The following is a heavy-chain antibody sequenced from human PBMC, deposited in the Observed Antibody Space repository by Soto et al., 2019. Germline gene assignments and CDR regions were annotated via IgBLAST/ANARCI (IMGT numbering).Heavy chain of an antibody. J-gene: IGHJ6*02. Sequence: PGGSLRLSCAASGFTFSSYGMHWVRQAPGKGLEWVAVIWYDGSNKYYADSVKGRFTISRDNSKNTLYLQMNSLRAEDTAVYYCARDFERYYYGMDVWGQGTTVTVSS. V-gene: IGHV3-33*01. CDR3: ARDFERYYYGMDV. D-gene: IGHD1-1*01. CDR1: GFTFSSYG. CDR2: IWYDGSNK.